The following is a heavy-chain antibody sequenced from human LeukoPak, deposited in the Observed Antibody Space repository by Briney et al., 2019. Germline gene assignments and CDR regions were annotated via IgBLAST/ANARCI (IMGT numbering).Heavy chain of an antibody. CDR1: GFTFSSYE. V-gene: IGHV3-48*03. J-gene: IGHJ6*03. CDR3: ARDYGDYAGNYYYYMDV. Sequence: GGSLRLSCAASGFTFSSYEMNWVRQAPGMGLEWVSYISSSGSTIYYADSVKGRFTISRHNAKNSLYLQMNSLRAEDTAVYYCARDYGDYAGNYYYYMDVWGKGTTVTISS. D-gene: IGHD4-17*01. CDR2: ISSSGSTI.